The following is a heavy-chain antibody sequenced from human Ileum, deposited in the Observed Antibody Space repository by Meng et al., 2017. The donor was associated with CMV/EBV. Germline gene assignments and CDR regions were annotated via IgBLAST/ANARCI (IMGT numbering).Heavy chain of an antibody. V-gene: IGHV3-30-3*01. CDR2: ISYDGSNK. CDR3: ARHRWGSDSSCFEY. J-gene: IGHJ4*02. D-gene: IGHD2-15*01. CDR1: GFTFSSYA. Sequence: LSLTCAASGFTFSSYAMHWVRQAPGKGLEWVAAISYDGSNKYYADSVKGRFTISRDNSKNTLYLQMNSLRAEDTAVYYCARHRWGSDSSCFEYWGQGTLVTVSS.